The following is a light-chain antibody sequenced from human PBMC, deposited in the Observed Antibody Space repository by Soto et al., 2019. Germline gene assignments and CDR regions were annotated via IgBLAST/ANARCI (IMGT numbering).Light chain of an antibody. CDR3: QQYGSSGT. CDR1: QSVVNYQ. CDR2: NTF. V-gene: IGKV3-20*01. J-gene: IGKJ1*01. Sequence: EVVLTQSPGTLSLSPGERATLSCRTSQSVVNYQLAWYRQKPGQAPRLLIYNTFHRATGIPDRFSGTGSETDFTLTISRLEPEDFAVYYCQQYGSSGTFGQGTKVDIK.